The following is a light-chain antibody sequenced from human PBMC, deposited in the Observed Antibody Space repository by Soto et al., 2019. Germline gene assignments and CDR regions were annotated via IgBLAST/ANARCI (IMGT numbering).Light chain of an antibody. CDR1: QSVSTY. CDR2: DTS. CDR3: HQRDNWPLT. V-gene: IGKV3-11*01. Sequence: EVVLTQSPVTLSLSPGDRATLSCRASQSVSTYLAWYQQKPGQAHRLLIYDTSNRATGIPARFSGSGSGTDFTLTISSLEPEDFAVYYCHQRDNWPLTFGGGTKVEIK. J-gene: IGKJ4*01.